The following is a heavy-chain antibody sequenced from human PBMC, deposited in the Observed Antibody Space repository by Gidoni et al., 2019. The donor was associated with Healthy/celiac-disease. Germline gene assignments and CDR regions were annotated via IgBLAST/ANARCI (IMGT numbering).Heavy chain of an antibody. D-gene: IGHD3-22*01. V-gene: IGHV1-8*01. CDR2: MNPNSGNT. Sequence: DINWVRQATGQGLEWMGWMNPNSGNTGYAQKFQGRVTMTRNTSISTAYMELSSLRSEDTAVYYCARMIGVRKRHHFDYWGQGTLVTVSS. CDR3: ARMIGVRKRHHFDY. J-gene: IGHJ4*02. CDR1: D.